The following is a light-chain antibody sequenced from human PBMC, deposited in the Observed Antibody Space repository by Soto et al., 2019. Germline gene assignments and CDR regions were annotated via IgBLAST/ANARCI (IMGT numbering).Light chain of an antibody. CDR1: QGISSY. V-gene: IGKV1-9*01. CDR2: AAS. Sequence: DIQLTQSPSFLSASVGDRVTITCRASQGISSYLAWYQQKPGKAPKLLIYAASTLQSGVPSRFSGSGYGTEFNLTISSLQPEDFATYYCQHLNSYPLTFGGGTKVEIK. J-gene: IGKJ4*01. CDR3: QHLNSYPLT.